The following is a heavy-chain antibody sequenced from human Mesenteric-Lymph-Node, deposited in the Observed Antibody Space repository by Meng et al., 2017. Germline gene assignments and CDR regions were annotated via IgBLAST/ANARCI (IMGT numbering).Heavy chain of an antibody. D-gene: IGHD3-10*01. CDR3: ASHEDYYGSGSYYI. CDR1: GNTFTSYA. J-gene: IGHJ4*02. CDR2: INAGNGNT. Sequence: QGQRVQSGAEVKKPGASVKVSCKASGNTFTSYAMHWVRQAPGQRLEWMGWINAGNGNTKYSQKLQGRVTMTTDKSTSTAYMELSSLRSEDTAVYYCASHEDYYGSGSYYIWGQGTLVTVS. V-gene: IGHV1-3*01.